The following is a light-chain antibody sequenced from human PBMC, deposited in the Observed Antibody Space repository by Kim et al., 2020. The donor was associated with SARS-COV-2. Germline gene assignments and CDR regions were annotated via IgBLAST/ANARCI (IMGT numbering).Light chain of an antibody. Sequence: DIQMTQSPSAMSASEGDRVTITCRASQGISNSLAWFQQKAGEVPKRLIYAASSLQTGVPSRFSGSGSGTEFTLTISSLQPEDFATYYCLQQNSLTYTFGQGTKLEI. V-gene: IGKV1-17*03. CDR3: LQQNSLTYT. CDR1: QGISNS. CDR2: AAS. J-gene: IGKJ2*01.